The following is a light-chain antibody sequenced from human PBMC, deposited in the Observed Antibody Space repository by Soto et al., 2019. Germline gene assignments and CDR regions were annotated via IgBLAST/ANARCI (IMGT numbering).Light chain of an antibody. Sequence: QSVLTQPASVSGSPGQSITISCTGTSSDVGSYNLVSWYQHHPGKTPKLMIYEGSRRPSGVSNRFSASKSGNTASLTISGLQAEDEAEYYCSSYTTSSNYVFGSGTKVTVL. CDR3: SSYTTSSNYV. CDR2: EGS. J-gene: IGLJ1*01. V-gene: IGLV2-14*02. CDR1: SSDVGSYNL.